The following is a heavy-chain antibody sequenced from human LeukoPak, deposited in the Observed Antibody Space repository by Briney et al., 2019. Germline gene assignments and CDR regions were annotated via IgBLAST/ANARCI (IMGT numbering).Heavy chain of an antibody. V-gene: IGHV3-23*01. Sequence: GGSLRLSCAASGFSFSDYAMSWVRQAPGKGLEWVSAISGSGGTGIYYADSVQGRFTISRDNSKNTLYLQMNSLRVEDTAIYYCARKGQGSNWAAEYFQNWGQGTLVTVSS. J-gene: IGHJ1*01. CDR1: GFSFSDYA. CDR2: ISGSGGTGI. D-gene: IGHD6-13*01. CDR3: ARKGQGSNWAAEYFQN.